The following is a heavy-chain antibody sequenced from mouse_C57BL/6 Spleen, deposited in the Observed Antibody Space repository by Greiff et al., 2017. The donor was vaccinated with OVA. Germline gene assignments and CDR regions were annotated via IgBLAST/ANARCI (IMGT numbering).Heavy chain of an antibody. J-gene: IGHJ4*01. Sequence: EVQLQQSGPELVKPGASVKISCKASGYTFTDYYMNWVKQSHGKSLEWIGDINPNNGGTSYNQKFKGKATLTVDKSSSTAYMELRSLTSADSAVYYCARGDYEFYYSMDYWGQGTSVTVSS. CDR1: GYTFTDYY. CDR3: ARGDYEFYYSMDY. D-gene: IGHD2-4*01. V-gene: IGHV1-26*01. CDR2: INPNNGGT.